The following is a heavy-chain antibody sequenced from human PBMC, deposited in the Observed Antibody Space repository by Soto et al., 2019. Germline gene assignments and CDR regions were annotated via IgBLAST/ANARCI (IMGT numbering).Heavy chain of an antibody. CDR2: INAGNGNT. CDR3: ARAEPYYDILTGYHYYYGMDV. CDR1: GYTFTSYA. Sequence: ASVKVSCKASGYTFTSYAMHWVRQAPGQRLEWMGWINAGNGNTKYSQKFQGRVTITRDKSASTAYMELSSLRSEDTAVYYCARAEPYYDILTGYHYYYGMDVWGQGTTVTVSS. V-gene: IGHV1-3*01. D-gene: IGHD3-9*01. J-gene: IGHJ6*02.